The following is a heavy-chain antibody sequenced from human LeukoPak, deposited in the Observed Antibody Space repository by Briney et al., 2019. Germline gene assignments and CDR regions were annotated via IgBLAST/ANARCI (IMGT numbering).Heavy chain of an antibody. V-gene: IGHV1-18*01. Sequence: ASVKVSCKASGYTFTSYGISWVRQAPGQGLEWMGWISAYNGNTNYAQKLQGRVTMTTDTSTSTAYMELRSLRSDDTAVYYCARSGSYGDLIGLYGMDVWGQGTTVTVSS. CDR1: GYTFTSYG. J-gene: IGHJ6*02. CDR3: ARSGSYGDLIGLYGMDV. CDR2: ISAYNGNT. D-gene: IGHD4-17*01.